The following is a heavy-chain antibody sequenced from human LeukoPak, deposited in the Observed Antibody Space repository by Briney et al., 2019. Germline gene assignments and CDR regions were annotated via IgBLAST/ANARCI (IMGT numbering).Heavy chain of an antibody. J-gene: IGHJ5*02. CDR2: IIPILGIA. CDR1: VGTFNNYA. CDR3: AREFTREKPGIAAAGRGIWFDP. Sequence: ASVTVSCKASVGTFNNYAISWVRQAPGQGQEWMGRIIPILGIANYAQKFQGRVTITADKSTSTAYMELSSLRSEDTAVYYCAREFTREKPGIAAAGRGIWFDPWGQGTLVTVSS. V-gene: IGHV1-69*04. D-gene: IGHD6-13*01.